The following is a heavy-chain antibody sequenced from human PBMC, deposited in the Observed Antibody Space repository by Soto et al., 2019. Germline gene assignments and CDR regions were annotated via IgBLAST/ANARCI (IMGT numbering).Heavy chain of an antibody. Sequence: PSETLSLTCAVSGASIGYNYWSWIRQAPGKGLEWVGYVHFSGSTTYNPSLAPRLNISFDMSKSQVYLQLTSVTAADTAVYYCARFGAAAAHDDNWGRGVLVTVSS. CDR3: ARFGAAAAHDDN. CDR2: VHFSGST. D-gene: IGHD6-13*01. V-gene: IGHV4-59*01. CDR1: GASIGYNY. J-gene: IGHJ4*01.